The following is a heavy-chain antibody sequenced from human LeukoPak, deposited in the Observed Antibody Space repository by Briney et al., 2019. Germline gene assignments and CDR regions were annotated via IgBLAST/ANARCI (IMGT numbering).Heavy chain of an antibody. V-gene: IGHV3-23*01. CDR1: GFTFSSYS. D-gene: IGHD3-10*01. CDR2: IGGSTSGT. Sequence: GGSLRLSCAASGFTFSSYSMNWVHQAPGKGLEWVSAIGGSTSGTYYADSVKGRFTISRDNSKNTLSLQMNSLGAEDTAVYYCVKDAFYASGTYYNSWGQGTLVTVSS. CDR3: VKDAFYASGTYYNS. J-gene: IGHJ5*02.